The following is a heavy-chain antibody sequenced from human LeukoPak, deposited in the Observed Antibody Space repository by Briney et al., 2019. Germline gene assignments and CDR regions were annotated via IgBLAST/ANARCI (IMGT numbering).Heavy chain of an antibody. CDR2: IQTSGNT. V-gene: IGHV4-4*07. Sequence: PSETLSLTCTVSSDSTSIAYWSWIRQPAGKGLEWIGRIQTSGNTHYNPSLQSRVTMSVDTSKNQFSLSLSSVTAADTAVYYRAKGRWRTPMISPYYFDLWGQGTLVTVSS. D-gene: IGHD3-16*01. CDR3: AKGRWRTPMISPYYFDL. J-gene: IGHJ4*02. CDR1: SDSTSIAY.